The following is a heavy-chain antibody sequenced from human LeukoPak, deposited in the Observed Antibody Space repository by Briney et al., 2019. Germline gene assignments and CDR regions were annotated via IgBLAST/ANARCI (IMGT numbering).Heavy chain of an antibody. Sequence: SETLSLTCAVSGGSFSDNYWTWIRQPPGKGLEWIGQINHSGTTNYNPSLKSRVTILVDTSKDQFSLKLSSVTAADTAVYYCTRVDTAMSAFDPWGQGTLVTVSS. J-gene: IGHJ5*02. CDR1: GGSFSDNY. D-gene: IGHD5-18*01. CDR3: TRVDTAMSAFDP. CDR2: INHSGTT. V-gene: IGHV4-34*01.